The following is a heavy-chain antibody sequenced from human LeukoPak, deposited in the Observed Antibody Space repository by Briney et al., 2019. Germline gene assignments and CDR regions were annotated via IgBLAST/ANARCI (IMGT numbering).Heavy chain of an antibody. CDR1: GGSICNYY. CDR3: ARSPNYGSGSFNWFDP. J-gene: IGHJ5*02. CDR2: IYTTGST. V-gene: IGHV4-4*07. D-gene: IGHD3-10*01. Sequence: SSETLSLTCTLSGGSICNYYWSWLRQPAGKGLEWIGRIYTTGSTDYNPSLKSRVTISIDTSDNQFSLRLTSVIVADTAVYYCARSPNYGSGSFNWFDPWGQGTLVTVSS.